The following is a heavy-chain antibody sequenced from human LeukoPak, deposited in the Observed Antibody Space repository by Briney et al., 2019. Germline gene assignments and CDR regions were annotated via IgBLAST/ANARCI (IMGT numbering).Heavy chain of an antibody. CDR1: GYSFPNYW. Sequence: GVSLQISCQGSGYSFPNYWIGWVRPMPGKGLEWMGIIYPGDCDTRYSPSFQDQVTISVDKSISTAYLQWSSLKASDTAMYYCARGPYAYTSSATLGSYNWFDPWGQGSLVTVSS. CDR3: ARGPYAYTSSATLGSYNWFDP. J-gene: IGHJ5*02. D-gene: IGHD2-2*02. CDR2: IYPGDCDT. V-gene: IGHV5-51*01.